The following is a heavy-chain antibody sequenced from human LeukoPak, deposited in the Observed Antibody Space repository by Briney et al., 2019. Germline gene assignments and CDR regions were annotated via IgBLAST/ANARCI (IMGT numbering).Heavy chain of an antibody. J-gene: IGHJ3*02. CDR2: ISPHSGFT. V-gene: IGHV1-2*02. D-gene: IGHD7-27*01. Sequence: ASVKVSCKASGYTLTGHHIHWVRQAPGQGLEWMGWISPHSGFTMYPQRFQGRVTMTTDTSISTAFLEVRRLRSDDTAAYYCARQTGDDALDIWGQGTMITVYS. CDR1: GYTLTGHH. CDR3: ARQTGDDALDI.